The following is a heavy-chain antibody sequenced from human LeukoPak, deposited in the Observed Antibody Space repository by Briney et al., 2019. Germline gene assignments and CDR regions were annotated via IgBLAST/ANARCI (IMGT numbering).Heavy chain of an antibody. CDR1: GFTFSSYS. D-gene: IGHD3-22*01. V-gene: IGHV3-21*01. J-gene: IGHJ3*02. CDR2: ISSSSSYI. CDR3: ASGTAHYYDSSGYYYVDAFDI. Sequence: GGSLRLSCAASGFTFSSYSMNWVRQAPGKGLEWVSSISSSSSYIYYADSVKGRFTISRDNAKNSLYLQMNSLRAEDTAVYYCASGTAHYYDSSGYYYVDAFDIWGQGTMVTVSS.